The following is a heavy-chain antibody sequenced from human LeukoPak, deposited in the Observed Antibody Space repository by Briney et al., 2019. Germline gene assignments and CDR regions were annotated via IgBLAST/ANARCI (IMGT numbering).Heavy chain of an antibody. CDR1: GYSFADYY. CDR3: ATNILVRDIINWFDP. CDR2: IKPNSGDT. Sequence: ASVKVSCKASGYSFADYYMHWVRQAPGQGLEWMGWIKPNSGDTRSAQKFQGRVTMTRDTSISTAYMELSSLRYDDTAVYYCATNILVRDIINWFDPWGQGTLVIISS. J-gene: IGHJ5*02. D-gene: IGHD3-10*01. V-gene: IGHV1-2*02.